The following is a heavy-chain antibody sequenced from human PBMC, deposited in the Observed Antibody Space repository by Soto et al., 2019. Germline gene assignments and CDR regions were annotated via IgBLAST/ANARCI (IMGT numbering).Heavy chain of an antibody. Sequence: QITLKESGPPLVKPTQTLTLTCTFSGFSLSTSGVGVGWIRQPPGKALEWLALIYWDDDKRYSPSLKSRLTITKDTSKNQVVLTMTNMDPVDTATYYCAHRSVAGRNYAFDIWGQGTMVTVSS. CDR3: AHRSVAGRNYAFDI. CDR2: IYWDDDK. D-gene: IGHD6-19*01. J-gene: IGHJ3*02. CDR1: GFSLSTSGVG. V-gene: IGHV2-5*02.